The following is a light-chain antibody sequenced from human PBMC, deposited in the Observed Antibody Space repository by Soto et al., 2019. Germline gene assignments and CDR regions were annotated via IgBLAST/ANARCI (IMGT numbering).Light chain of an antibody. CDR3: FSYTTSGRYV. CDR1: SSDVGAYNY. V-gene: IGLV2-14*03. Sequence: QSVLTQPASVSGSPGQSITIPCTGTSSDVGAYNYVSWYQHRPGKAPKLIIDDVNDRPSGISNRFSGSKSGSTASLTISGLQAEDEADYYCFSYTTSGRYVFGTGTKLTVL. CDR2: DVN. J-gene: IGLJ1*01.